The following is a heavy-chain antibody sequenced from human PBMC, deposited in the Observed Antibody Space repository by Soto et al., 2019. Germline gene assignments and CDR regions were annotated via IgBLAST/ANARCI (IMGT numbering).Heavy chain of an antibody. V-gene: IGHV3-7*03. J-gene: IGHJ4*02. CDR3: ARTYYDFWSGYPSNGQFDY. CDR2: IKQDGSEK. D-gene: IGHD3-3*01. Sequence: EVQLVESGGGLVQPGGSLRLSCAASGFTFSSYWMSWVRQAPGKGLEWVANIKQDGSEKYYVDSVKGRFTISRDNAKNSRYLKMNSLRAEDTAVYYCARTYYDFWSGYPSNGQFDYWGQGTLVTVSS. CDR1: GFTFSSYW.